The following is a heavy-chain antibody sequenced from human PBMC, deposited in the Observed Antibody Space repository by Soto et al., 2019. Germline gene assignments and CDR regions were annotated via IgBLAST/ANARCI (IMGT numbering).Heavy chain of an antibody. J-gene: IGHJ6*02. CDR1: GGTFSSYA. CDR3: ARSQGSSNSLESYYHSYYGMDV. CDR2: IIPISETT. Sequence: QVQLVQSGAEVKKPGSSVKVSCKASGGTFSSYAISWVRQAPGQGLEWMGGIIPISETTNYAQKFQGRVTITADESKSTAYMELSSLRSEDTAVYYWARSQGSSNSLESYYHSYYGMDVWGQGPKVTVSS. V-gene: IGHV1-69*01. D-gene: IGHD2-2*01.